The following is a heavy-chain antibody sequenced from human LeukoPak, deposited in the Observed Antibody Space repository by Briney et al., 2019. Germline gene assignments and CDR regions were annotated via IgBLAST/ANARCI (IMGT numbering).Heavy chain of an antibody. J-gene: IGHJ5*02. CDR3: TRGDDFGSNTRLPKFNWFDP. CDR1: GFTFSTHA. D-gene: IGHD4/OR15-4a*01. CDR2: IRYDGNNK. V-gene: IGHV3-30*02. Sequence: PGGSLRLSCAASGFTFSTHAMHWVRQAPDKGLEWVAFIRYDGNNKNYADSAKGRFTISRDNSKNTLFLQMNSLRPDDTAVYYCTRGDDFGSNTRLPKFNWFDPWGQGTLVTVFS.